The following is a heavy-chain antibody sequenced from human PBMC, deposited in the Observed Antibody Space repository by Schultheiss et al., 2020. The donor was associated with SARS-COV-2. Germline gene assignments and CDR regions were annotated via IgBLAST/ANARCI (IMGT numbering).Heavy chain of an antibody. CDR3: ARDRGSSGWYTQGDY. CDR2: IYSGGST. J-gene: IGHJ4*02. D-gene: IGHD6-19*01. V-gene: IGHV3-66*01. CDR1: GFTVSSNY. Sequence: GGSLRLSCAASGFTVSSNYMNWVRQAPGKGLEWVSVIYSGGSTYYADSVKGRFTISRDNSKNTLYLQMNSLRAEDTAVYYCARDRGSSGWYTQGDYWGQGTLVTVSS.